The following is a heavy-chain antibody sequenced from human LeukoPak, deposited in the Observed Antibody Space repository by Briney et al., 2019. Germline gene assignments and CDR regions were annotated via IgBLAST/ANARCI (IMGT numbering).Heavy chain of an antibody. J-gene: IGHJ3*02. Sequence: SETLSLTCAVYGGSFSGYYWSWLRQPPGKGLEWIGEINHSGSTNYNPSLKSRVTISVDTSKNQFSLKLSPVTAADTAVYYCATPLRGTPNAFDIWGQGTMVTVSS. D-gene: IGHD2-15*01. CDR2: INHSGST. CDR3: ATPLRGTPNAFDI. CDR1: GGSFSGYY. V-gene: IGHV4-34*01.